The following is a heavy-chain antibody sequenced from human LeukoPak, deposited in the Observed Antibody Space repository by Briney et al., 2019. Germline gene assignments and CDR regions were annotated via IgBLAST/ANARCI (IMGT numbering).Heavy chain of an antibody. CDR1: GASISSSSYY. J-gene: IGHJ6*03. CDR2: IYYSGST. CDR3: ARHTIPGPAYYYYYMDV. D-gene: IGHD2-2*01. V-gene: IGHV4-39*01. Sequence: PSETLSLTCTVSGASISSSSYYWGWIRQPPGKGLEWIGNIYYSGSTYYNPSLKSRLTISVDTSKNQFSLKLRSVTAADTAVYYCARHTIPGPAYYYYYMDVWGKGTTVTVSS.